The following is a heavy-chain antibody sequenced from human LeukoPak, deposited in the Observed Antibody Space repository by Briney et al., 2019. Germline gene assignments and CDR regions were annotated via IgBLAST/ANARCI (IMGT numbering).Heavy chain of an antibody. D-gene: IGHD1-26*01. CDR2: LSYTGDST. CDR1: GFTFSSFG. CDR3: AKDRVGATLYFDP. Sequence: GGSLRLSCAASGFTFSSFGMSWVRQAPGKGLEWVSGLSYTGDSTYYADSVKGRFTISRDISKNTLYLQMNSLRAEDTAIYYCAKDRVGATLYFDPWGQGTLVTVSS. V-gene: IGHV3-23*01. J-gene: IGHJ4*02.